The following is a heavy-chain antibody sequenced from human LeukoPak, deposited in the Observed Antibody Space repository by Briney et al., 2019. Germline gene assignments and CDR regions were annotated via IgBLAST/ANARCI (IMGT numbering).Heavy chain of an antibody. CDR3: ASFVTDILTGYSTLGYYYYYMEV. CDR1: GGSLSSSSYY. D-gene: IGHD3-9*01. Sequence: SETLSLTCTVSGGSLSSSSYYWGWIRQPPGKGLEWVGSIYYSGSTYYNPSLKSRVTISVDTSKNQFSLKLSSVTAADTAVYYCASFVTDILTGYSTLGYYYYYMEVWGKGTTVTISS. CDR2: IYYSGST. V-gene: IGHV4-39*01. J-gene: IGHJ6*03.